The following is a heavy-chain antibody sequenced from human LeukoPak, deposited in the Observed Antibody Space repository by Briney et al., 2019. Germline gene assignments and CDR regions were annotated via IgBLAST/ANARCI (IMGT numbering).Heavy chain of an antibody. CDR1: GFTFSDYY. CDR2: ISSSGSML. J-gene: IGHJ3*02. D-gene: IGHD5-18*01. CDR3: AREGDGTAMVRGAFDI. V-gene: IGHV3-11*04. Sequence: GGSLRLSCAVSGFTFSDYYMSWVRQAPGKGLEWVSYISSSGSMLHYADSVEGRFTISRDNAKNSLYLQMNGLRAEDTAVYYCAREGDGTAMVRGAFDIWGQGTMVTVSS.